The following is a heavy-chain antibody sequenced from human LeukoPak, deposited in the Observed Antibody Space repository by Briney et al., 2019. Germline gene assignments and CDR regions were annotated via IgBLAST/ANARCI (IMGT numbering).Heavy chain of an antibody. D-gene: IGHD5-24*01. Sequence: PGGSLRLSCAASGFTFTNNWMTWFRQAPGKGLEWVANVNEDGSEKNYVDSVKGRFTISRDNAKNSVYLQMNILRVEETAVYYCARGRGWIDPWGQGTLVTVSS. V-gene: IGHV3-7*01. CDR2: VNEDGSEK. J-gene: IGHJ5*02. CDR3: ARGRGWIDP. CDR1: GFTFTNNW.